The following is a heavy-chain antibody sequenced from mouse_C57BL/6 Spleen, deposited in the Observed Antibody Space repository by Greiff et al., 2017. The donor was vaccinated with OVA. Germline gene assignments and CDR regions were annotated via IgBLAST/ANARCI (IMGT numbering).Heavy chain of an antibody. J-gene: IGHJ2*01. CDR2: FSSGSSTI. D-gene: IGHD1-3*01. V-gene: IGHV5-17*01. CDR1: GFTFSDYG. CDR3: ARGVDYFDY. Sequence: EVQVVESGGGLVKPGGSLKLSCAASGFTFSDYGMHWVRQAPEKGLEWVAYFSSGSSTINYAATVKGRFTISRDNAKNTLFLQMTSLGSEATAMYYCARGVDYFDYWGQGTTLTVSS.